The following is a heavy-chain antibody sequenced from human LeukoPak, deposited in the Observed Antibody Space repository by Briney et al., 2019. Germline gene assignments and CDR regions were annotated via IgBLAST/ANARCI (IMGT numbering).Heavy chain of an antibody. J-gene: IGHJ6*02. CDR1: GGTFSSYA. CDR2: IIPILGIA. V-gene: IGHV1-69*04. Sequence: SVKVSCKASGGTFSSYAISWVRQAPGQGLEWMGRIIPILGIANYAQKFQGRVTITADKSTSTAYMELSSLRSEDTAVYYCASFGYCSGGSCYSYYYYSMDVWGQGTTVTVSS. CDR3: ASFGYCSGGSCYSYYYYSMDV. D-gene: IGHD2-15*01.